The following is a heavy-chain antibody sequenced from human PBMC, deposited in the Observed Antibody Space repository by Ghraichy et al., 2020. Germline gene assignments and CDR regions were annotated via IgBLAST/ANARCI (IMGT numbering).Heavy chain of an antibody. Sequence: GESLNISCAVSGFTFSTFWMTWVRQAPGKGLEWVANINQDESEKYYVDSVKGRFTISRDNAKNSLSLEMNSLRAEDTAVYYCSRGSWGRFDYWGQGTLVTVSS. CDR3: SRGSWGRFDY. J-gene: IGHJ4*02. D-gene: IGHD3-10*01. CDR2: INQDESEK. V-gene: IGHV3-7*01. CDR1: GFTFSTFW.